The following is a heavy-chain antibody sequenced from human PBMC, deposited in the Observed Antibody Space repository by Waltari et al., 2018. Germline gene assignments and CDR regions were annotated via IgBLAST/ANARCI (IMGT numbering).Heavy chain of an antibody. CDR2: IKSKTDGGTT. CDR3: TTDHRPPAFDI. Sequence: EVQLVESGGGLVKPGGSLRRSCAASGFTFSNHWMRWVRQAPGKGLEWVGRIKSKTDGGTTDYAAPVKGRFTISRDDSKNTLYLQMNSLKTEDTAVYYCTTDHRPPAFDIWGQGTMVTVSS. J-gene: IGHJ3*02. CDR1: GFTFSNHW. V-gene: IGHV3-15*01.